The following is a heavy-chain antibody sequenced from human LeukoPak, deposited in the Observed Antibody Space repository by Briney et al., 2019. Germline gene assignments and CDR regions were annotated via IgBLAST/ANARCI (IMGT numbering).Heavy chain of an antibody. V-gene: IGHV1-2*02. Sequence: ASVKVSCKDSGYTFTGNYMQRVQQAPGQGHEWMGWINANSGGTKYARKFQGRVTMTRDTSISTAYMELSSLRSDDTAVYYCARGSGSSWCDLWGQGTLVTVSS. CDR2: INANSGGT. CDR3: ARGSGSSWCDL. CDR1: GYTFTGNY. J-gene: IGHJ5*02. D-gene: IGHD3-10*01.